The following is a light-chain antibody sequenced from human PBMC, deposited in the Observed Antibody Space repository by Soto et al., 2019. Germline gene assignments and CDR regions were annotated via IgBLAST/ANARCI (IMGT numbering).Light chain of an antibody. CDR3: QQYNSYSPWT. CDR2: DAS. CDR1: QSISSW. V-gene: IGKV1-5*01. J-gene: IGKJ1*01. Sequence: DIQMTQSPSTLSASVGDRVTITCRASQSISSWLAWYQQKPGKAPKLLIYDASSLESGAPSRFSCSGSGTEFTLTISSLQPDDFATYYCQQYNSYSPWTFGQGTKVEIK.